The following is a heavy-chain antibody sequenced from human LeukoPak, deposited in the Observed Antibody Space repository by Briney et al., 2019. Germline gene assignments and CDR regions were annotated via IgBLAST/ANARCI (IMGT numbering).Heavy chain of an antibody. Sequence: GASVKVSCKASGYTFTGYYMHWVRQAPGQGLEWMGWINPNSGGTNYAQEFQGRVTMTRDTSISTAYMELSRLRSDDTAVYYCARGTYSSGWAANYDAFDIWGQGTMVTVSS. CDR2: INPNSGGT. V-gene: IGHV1-2*02. J-gene: IGHJ3*02. D-gene: IGHD6-19*01. CDR1: GYTFTGYY. CDR3: ARGTYSSGWAANYDAFDI.